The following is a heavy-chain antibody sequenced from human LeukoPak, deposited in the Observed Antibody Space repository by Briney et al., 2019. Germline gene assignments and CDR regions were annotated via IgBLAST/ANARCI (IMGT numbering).Heavy chain of an antibody. V-gene: IGHV4-4*02. J-gene: IGHJ6*02. CDR2: IYHSGST. Sequence: SETLSLTCAVSGGSISSSNWWSWVRQPPGQGLEWIGEIYHSGSTNYNRSLKSRVTISVDKSKNQFSLKLSSVTAADTAVYYCASLSQQLNYYYGMDVWGQGTTVTVS. CDR1: GGSISSSNW. CDR3: ASLSQQLNYYYGMDV. D-gene: IGHD6-13*01.